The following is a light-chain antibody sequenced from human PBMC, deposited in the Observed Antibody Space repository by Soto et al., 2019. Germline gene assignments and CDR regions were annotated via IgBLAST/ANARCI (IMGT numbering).Light chain of an antibody. V-gene: IGKV1-5*03. CDR2: KAS. CDR3: QQYQSYWS. J-gene: IGKJ1*01. Sequence: DIQMTQSPSTLSASVGDRVTITCRASQSISSWLAWYQHKTGKAPKLLIYKASNLESGVPSRFSGSGSGTEFTLNISSLQPDDFATYHCQQYQSYWSFGQGTKVEIK. CDR1: QSISSW.